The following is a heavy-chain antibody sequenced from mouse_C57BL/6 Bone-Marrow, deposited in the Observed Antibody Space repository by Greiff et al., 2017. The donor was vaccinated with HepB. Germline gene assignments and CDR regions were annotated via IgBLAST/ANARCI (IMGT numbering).Heavy chain of an antibody. Sequence: VQLQQSGAELVKPGASVKLSCTASGFNIKDYYMHWVKQRTEQGLEWIGRIDPEDGETKYAPKFQGKATITADTSSNTAYLQLSSLTSEDTAVYYCARERAIYYYGSSYVGFAYWGQGTLVAVSA. CDR3: ARERAIYYYGSSYVGFAY. J-gene: IGHJ3*01. CDR2: IDPEDGET. D-gene: IGHD1-1*01. V-gene: IGHV14-2*01. CDR1: GFNIKDYY.